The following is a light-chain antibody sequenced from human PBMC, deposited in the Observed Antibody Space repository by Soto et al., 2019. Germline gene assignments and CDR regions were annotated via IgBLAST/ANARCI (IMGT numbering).Light chain of an antibody. CDR2: DAS. CDR1: ESINNW. V-gene: IGKV1-5*01. CDR3: QQYNGYSWT. J-gene: IGKJ1*01. Sequence: DIQMTQSPSTLSASVGGRVTITCRASESINNWSAWYQQKQGKAPKLLLYDASSLEREVPSRCSGRGSGTEFTLTISSLQPDDFASYYCQQYNGYSWTFGQGTKVEIK.